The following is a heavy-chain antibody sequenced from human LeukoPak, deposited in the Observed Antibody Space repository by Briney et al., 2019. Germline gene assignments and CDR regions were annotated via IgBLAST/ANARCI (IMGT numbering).Heavy chain of an antibody. D-gene: IGHD6-19*01. CDR3: ARQKPDLGWRVWYFDL. V-gene: IGHV4-59*08. Sequence: PSETLSLTCTVSGGSISSYYWSWIRQPPGKGLEWIGYIYYSGSTNYNPSLKSRVTISVDTSKNQFSLKLSSVTAADTAVYYCARQKPDLGWRVWYFDLWGRGTLVTVSS. CDR1: GGSISSYY. CDR2: IYYSGST. J-gene: IGHJ2*01.